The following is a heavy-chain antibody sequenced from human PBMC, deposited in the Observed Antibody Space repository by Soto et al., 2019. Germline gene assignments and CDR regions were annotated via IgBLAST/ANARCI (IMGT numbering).Heavy chain of an antibody. Sequence: EVQLVESGGGMVQPGGSLRLSCAASGFTFSNYEMNWVRQAPGKGLEWVSYISSSGGTRYYEDSVKGRFTISRDNAKNSLYLQMNSLRVEDTAVYFCARSVYTSYWSVDPWGQGTLVTVSS. CDR2: ISSSGGTR. CDR3: ARSVYTSYWSVDP. CDR1: GFTFSNYE. J-gene: IGHJ5*02. V-gene: IGHV3-48*03. D-gene: IGHD6-6*01.